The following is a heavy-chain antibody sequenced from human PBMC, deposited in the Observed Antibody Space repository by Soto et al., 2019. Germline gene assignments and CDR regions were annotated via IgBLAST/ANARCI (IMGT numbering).Heavy chain of an antibody. Sequence: QLQLQESGSGLVKPSQTLSLTCAVSGGSISSGGYSWSWIRQPPGKGLEWIGYIYHSGSTYYNPSLKSRVTISVDRSKNQFSLKLSSVTAADTAVYYCARDRHSYGYHYYYGIDVWGQGTTVTVSS. J-gene: IGHJ6*02. V-gene: IGHV4-30-2*01. D-gene: IGHD5-18*01. CDR1: GGSISSGGYS. CDR2: IYHSGST. CDR3: ARDRHSYGYHYYYGIDV.